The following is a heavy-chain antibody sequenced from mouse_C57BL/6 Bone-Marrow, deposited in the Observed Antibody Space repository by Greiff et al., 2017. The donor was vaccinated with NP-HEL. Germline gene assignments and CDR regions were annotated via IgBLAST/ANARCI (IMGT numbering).Heavy chain of an antibody. V-gene: IGHV10-3*01. CDR1: GFTFNTYA. CDR3: VREGCPAWFSY. J-gene: IGHJ3*01. Sequence: EVHLVESGGGLVQPEGSLKLSCAASGFTFNTYAMHWVRQAPGKGLEWVASIRSKSSNSATYYADSVKDRFTISRADSTRMLYLQMNNLKTEDTAMYYCVREGCPAWFSYCDQGTRVTVSA. CDR2: IRSKSSNSAT.